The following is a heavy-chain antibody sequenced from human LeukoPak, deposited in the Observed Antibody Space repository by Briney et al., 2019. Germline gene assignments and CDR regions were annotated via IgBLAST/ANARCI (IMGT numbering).Heavy chain of an antibody. CDR2: IIPILGTA. CDR1: GYTFTSYA. J-gene: IGHJ4*02. Sequence: GASVKVSCKASGYTFTSYAISWVRQAPGQELEWMGRIIPILGTANYAQKFQGRVTITTDESTSTAYMELSSLRSEDTAVYYCARDRSPMVRGVIGLDWGQGTLVTVSS. V-gene: IGHV1-69*05. CDR3: ARDRSPMVRGVIGLD. D-gene: IGHD3-10*01.